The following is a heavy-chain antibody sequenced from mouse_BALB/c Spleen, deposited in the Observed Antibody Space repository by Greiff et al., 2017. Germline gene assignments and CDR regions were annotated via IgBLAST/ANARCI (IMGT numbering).Heavy chain of an antibody. CDR2: IWTGGGT. D-gene: IGHD1-1*01. J-gene: IGHJ2*01. CDR3: VRVNYYYGSSPLFDY. Sequence: VQRVESGPGLVAPSQSLSITCTVSGFSLTSYDISWIRQPPGKGLEWLGVIWTGGGTNYNSAFMSRLSISKDNSKSQVFLKMNSLQTDDTAIYYCVRVNYYYGSSPLFDYWGQGTTLTVSS. CDR1: GFSLTSYD. V-gene: IGHV2-9-2*01.